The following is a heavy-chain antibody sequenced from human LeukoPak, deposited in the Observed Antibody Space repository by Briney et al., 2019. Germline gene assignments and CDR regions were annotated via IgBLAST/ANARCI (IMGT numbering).Heavy chain of an antibody. CDR3: ARKGSSSSGWFDP. V-gene: IGHV4-59*01. CDR1: GGSISSYY. CDR2: IYYSGST. J-gene: IGHJ5*02. Sequence: SETPSLTCTVSGGSISSYYWSWIRQPPGKGLEWIGYIYYSGSTHYNPSLKSRVTISVDTSKNQFSLKLSSVTAADTAVYCCARKGSSSSGWFDPWGQGTLVTVSS. D-gene: IGHD6-6*01.